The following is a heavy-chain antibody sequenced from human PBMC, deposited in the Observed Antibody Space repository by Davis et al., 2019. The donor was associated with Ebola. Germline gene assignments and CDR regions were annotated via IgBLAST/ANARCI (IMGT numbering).Heavy chain of an antibody. V-gene: IGHV1-18*01. D-gene: IGHD4-17*01. CDR1: GYTFPSYG. Sequence: ASVKVSCKASGYTFPSYGISWVRQAPGQGLEWMGWISAYNGNTNYAQKLQGRVTMTTDTSTSTAYMELRSLRSDDTAVYYCAGLDTVTTSGAFDYWGQGTLVTVSS. CDR2: ISAYNGNT. J-gene: IGHJ4*02. CDR3: AGLDTVTTSGAFDY.